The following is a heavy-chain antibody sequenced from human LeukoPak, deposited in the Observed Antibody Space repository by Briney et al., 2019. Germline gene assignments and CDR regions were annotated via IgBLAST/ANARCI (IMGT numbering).Heavy chain of an antibody. D-gene: IGHD1-26*01. CDR3: ARDIGKGDAFDI. Sequence: GGPLRLSCAASGFTFSTYWMHWVRQAPGKGLVWVSRIESDGSTTRYADSVKGRFTISRDNTKNTLYLQMNSLRAEDTAVYYCARDIGKGDAFDIWGQGTMVAVSS. CDR1: GFTFSTYW. J-gene: IGHJ3*02. V-gene: IGHV3-74*01. CDR2: IESDGSTT.